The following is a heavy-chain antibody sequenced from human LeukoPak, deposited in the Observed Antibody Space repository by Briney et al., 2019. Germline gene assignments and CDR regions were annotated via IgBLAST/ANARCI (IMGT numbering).Heavy chain of an antibody. CDR3: ATDLTGVDAFDI. J-gene: IGHJ3*02. D-gene: IGHD3-9*01. CDR2: IIPIFGTA. Sequence: GASVKVSCKASGGTFSSYAISWVRQAPGQGLEWMGGIIPIFGTANYAQKFQGRVTMTEDTSTDTAYMELSSLRSEDTAVYYCATDLTGVDAFDIWGQGTMVTVSS. V-gene: IGHV1-69*06. CDR1: GGTFSSYA.